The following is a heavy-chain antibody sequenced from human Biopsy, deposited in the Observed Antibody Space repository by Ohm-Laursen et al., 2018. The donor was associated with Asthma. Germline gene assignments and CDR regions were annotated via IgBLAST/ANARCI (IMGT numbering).Heavy chain of an antibody. CDR2: ISDDGGQK. J-gene: IGHJ5*02. V-gene: IGHV3-30*18. Sequence: LSLTCATSGFTFSNFGMHWLRQAPGKGLEWLAVISDDGGQKHYGASVKGRFTTSRDNSKSTVFLDMTSLKDEDTGLYFCAKDEGKVKNWFDPWGPGTRVNVSS. CDR1: GFTFSNFG. D-gene: IGHD2/OR15-2a*01. CDR3: AKDEGKVKNWFDP.